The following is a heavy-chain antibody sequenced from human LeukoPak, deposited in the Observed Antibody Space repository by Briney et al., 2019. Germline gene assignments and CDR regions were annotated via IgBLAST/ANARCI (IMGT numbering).Heavy chain of an antibody. V-gene: IGHV1-46*01. CDR2: INPSGVNT. CDR1: GYIFTTYY. CDR3: ARGYYYDSSGYYGFDY. J-gene: IGHJ4*02. Sequence: ASVKVSCKASGYIFTTYYMHWVRQAPGQGLEWMGIINPSGVNTSHAQKFQGRVTMTRDTSTSTVYMELNSLRSEDTAVYYCARGYYYDSSGYYGFDYWGQGTLVTVSS. D-gene: IGHD3-22*01.